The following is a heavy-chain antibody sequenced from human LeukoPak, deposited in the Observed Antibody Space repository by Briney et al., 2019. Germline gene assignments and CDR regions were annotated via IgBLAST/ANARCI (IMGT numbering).Heavy chain of an antibody. J-gene: IGHJ4*02. CDR1: GVSISGYY. V-gene: IGHV4-59*01. D-gene: IGHD4-11*01. Sequence: SETLSLTCSVSGVSISGYYWSWIRQFPGKGLEWIAYIKYRVTNNYNPSLKSRATISLDTSKNQLSLKLTSVTAADTAIYYCARVTDYNDLDYWGQGTLVTVSS. CDR3: ARVTDYNDLDY. CDR2: IKYRVTN.